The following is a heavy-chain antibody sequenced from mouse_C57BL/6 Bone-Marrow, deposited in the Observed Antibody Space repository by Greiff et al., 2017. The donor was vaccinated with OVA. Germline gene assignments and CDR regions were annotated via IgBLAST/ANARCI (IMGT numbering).Heavy chain of an antibody. CDR2: IDPENGDT. D-gene: IGHD2-1*01. V-gene: IGHV14-4*01. J-gene: IGHJ2*01. CDR1: SFNIKDDY. Sequence: EVQLQQSGAELVRPGASVKLSCTASSFNIKDDYMHWVKQRPEQGLEWIGWIDPENGDTEYASKFQGKATITADTSSNTAYLQLSSLTSEDTAVYYCTSYGNCDYWGQGTTLTVSS. CDR3: TSYGNCDY.